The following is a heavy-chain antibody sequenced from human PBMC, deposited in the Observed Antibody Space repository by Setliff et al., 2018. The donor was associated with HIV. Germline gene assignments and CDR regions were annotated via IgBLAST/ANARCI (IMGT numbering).Heavy chain of an antibody. Sequence: ASVKVSCKVSGYSLTELSMHWVRQAPGKGLEWMGGFDPDDGETVYAQQFQGRVTMTEDTSTDTAYIELTSLRSEDTARYYRAPVSSGWFDPWGQGTLVTVSS. CDR2: FDPDDGET. V-gene: IGHV1-24*01. CDR1: GYSLTELS. J-gene: IGHJ5*02. CDR3: APVSSGWFDP. D-gene: IGHD6-25*01.